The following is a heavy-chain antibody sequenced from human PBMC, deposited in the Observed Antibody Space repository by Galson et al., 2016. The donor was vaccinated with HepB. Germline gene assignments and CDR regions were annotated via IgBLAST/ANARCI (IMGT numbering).Heavy chain of an antibody. CDR2: IYLSGRT. V-gene: IGHV4-4*02. D-gene: IGHD3-10*01. J-gene: IGHJ4*02. CDR1: GGSIISNNW. CDR3: ISESWVN. Sequence: SETLSLTCAVSGGSIISNNWCGWVRQPPGKGLEWIGEIYLSGRTSYNTSLMSRLSISMDKSQKQFSLTLTSVTAADTAVYYCISESWVNWGQGVLVTVSS.